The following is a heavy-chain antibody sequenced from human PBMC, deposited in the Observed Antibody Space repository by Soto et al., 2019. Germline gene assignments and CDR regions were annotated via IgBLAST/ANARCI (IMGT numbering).Heavy chain of an antibody. Sequence: PSETLSLTCTVSGGSISSYYWSWIRQPPGKGLEWIGYIYYSGSTNYNPSLKSRVTISVDTSKNQFSLKLSSVTAADTAVYYCASLLKTTGFDYWGQGTLVTVSS. D-gene: IGHD1-7*01. CDR1: GGSISSYY. CDR2: IYYSGST. CDR3: ASLLKTTGFDY. J-gene: IGHJ4*02. V-gene: IGHV4-59*08.